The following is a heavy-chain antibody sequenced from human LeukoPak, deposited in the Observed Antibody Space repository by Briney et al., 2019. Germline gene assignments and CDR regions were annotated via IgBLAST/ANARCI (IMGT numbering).Heavy chain of an antibody. Sequence: GGSLRLSCAASGFTFSSYSMNWVRQAPGKGLEWVSSISSSSSYIYYADSVKGRFTISRDNAKNSLYLQMNSLRAEDTAVYYCASGEYYYDSSGYFWGQGTLVTVSS. CDR3: ASGEYYYDSSGYF. D-gene: IGHD3-22*01. CDR2: ISSSSSYI. J-gene: IGHJ4*02. CDR1: GFTFSSYS. V-gene: IGHV3-21*01.